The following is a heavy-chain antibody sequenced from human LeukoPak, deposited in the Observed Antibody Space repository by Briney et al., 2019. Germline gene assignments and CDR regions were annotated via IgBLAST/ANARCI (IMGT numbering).Heavy chain of an antibody. CDR3: AKSQDGWRLFHFDY. CDR1: GCTFSSYS. J-gene: IGHJ4*02. V-gene: IGHV3-21*04. Sequence: GGSLSLSCAASGCTFSSYSMNWVRQAPGKGLEWVSSIDKSSTYIYHVDSVKGRSTISRDNAKNSLYLQMNILGADATAVYCGAKSQDGWRLFHFDYWGQGTLVTVSS. D-gene: IGHD3-10*01. CDR2: IDKSSTYI.